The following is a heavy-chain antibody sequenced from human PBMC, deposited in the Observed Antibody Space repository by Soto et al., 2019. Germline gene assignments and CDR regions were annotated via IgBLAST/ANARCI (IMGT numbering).Heavy chain of an antibody. D-gene: IGHD5-18*01. CDR2: IRSKANSYAT. CDR1: GFTFSGSA. CDR3: TSPSRNMVTVDY. Sequence: EVQLVESGGGLVQPGGSLKLSCAASGFTFSGSAMHWVRQASGKGLEWVGRIRSKANSYATAYAASVKGRFTISRDDSKNTAYLQMNSLKTEDTAVYYCTSPSRNMVTVDYWGQGTLVTVSS. J-gene: IGHJ4*02. V-gene: IGHV3-73*02.